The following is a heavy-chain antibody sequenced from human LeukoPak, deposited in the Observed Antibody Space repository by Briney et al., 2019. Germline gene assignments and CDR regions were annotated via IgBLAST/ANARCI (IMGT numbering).Heavy chain of an antibody. CDR1: GFTVGTYY. V-gene: IGHV3-74*01. CDR2: IKRDGTT. J-gene: IGHJ4*02. Sequence: GGSLRLSCAASGFTVGTYYMHWVRQAPGKGLLWVSRIKRDGTTSYADSVMGRFTISRDNAKNSLYLQMNSLRAEDTAVYYCARGLWFGELGYDYWGQGTLVTVSS. CDR3: ARGLWFGELGYDY. D-gene: IGHD3-10*01.